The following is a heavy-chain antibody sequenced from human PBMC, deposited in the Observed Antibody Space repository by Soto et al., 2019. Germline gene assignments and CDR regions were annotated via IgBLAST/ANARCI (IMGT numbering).Heavy chain of an antibody. CDR1: GFTFSSYA. Sequence: GGSLRLSCAASGFTFSSYAMSWVRQAPGKGLEWVSGISTSGGSTYYADSVKGRFTISRDNSKNTLYLQLNSLRAEDTATYYCARDKDRQQLGGNYYYIMDVWGQGTTVTVSS. J-gene: IGHJ6*02. CDR2: ISTSGGST. CDR3: ARDKDRQQLGGNYYYIMDV. D-gene: IGHD3-3*02. V-gene: IGHV3-23*01.